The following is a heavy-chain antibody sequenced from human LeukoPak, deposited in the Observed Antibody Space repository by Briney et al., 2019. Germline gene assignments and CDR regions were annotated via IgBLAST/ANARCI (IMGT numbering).Heavy chain of an antibody. CDR1: GYTFTGYY. J-gene: IGHJ4*02. Sequence: ASVKVSCKASGYTFTGYYMHWVRQAPGQGLEWMGWINPNSGGTNYAQKFQGRVTMTRDTSISTAYMELSRLRSDDTAVYYCARGWVGGGYASRKKNDYWGQGTLVTVSS. V-gene: IGHV1-2*02. CDR3: ARGWVGGGYASRKKNDY. D-gene: IGHD5-12*01. CDR2: INPNSGGT.